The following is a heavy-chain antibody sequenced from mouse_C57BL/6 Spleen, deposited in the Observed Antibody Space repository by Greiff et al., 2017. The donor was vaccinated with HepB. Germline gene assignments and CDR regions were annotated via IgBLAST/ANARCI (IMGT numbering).Heavy chain of an antibody. Sequence: VKLQESGAELVRPGSSVKLSCKASGYTFTSYWMHWVKQRPIQGLEWIGNIDPSDSETHYNQKFKDKATLTVDKSSSTAYMQLSSLTSEDSAVYYCARGNYGYGYWGQGTTLTVSS. CDR2: IDPSDSET. V-gene: IGHV1-52*01. CDR1: GYTFTSYW. CDR3: ARGNYGYGY. J-gene: IGHJ2*01. D-gene: IGHD2-2*01.